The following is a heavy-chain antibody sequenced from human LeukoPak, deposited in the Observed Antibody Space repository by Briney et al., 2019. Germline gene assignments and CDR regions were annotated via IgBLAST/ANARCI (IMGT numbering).Heavy chain of an antibody. J-gene: IGHJ6*02. CDR3: TTDSYCSTTTCYASSNYYYGLDA. V-gene: IGHV3-15*05. D-gene: IGHD2-2*01. Sequence: GGSLRVSCVASGFTFSNAWMTWVRQAQGKGLEWVGRIYRNADGGTSDYAAPVKGRFTISRDDSKNTLYLQMNSLKTEDTAVYYCTTDSYCSTTTCYASSNYYYGLDAWGQGTSVTVSS. CDR2: IYRNADGGTS. CDR1: GFTFSNAW.